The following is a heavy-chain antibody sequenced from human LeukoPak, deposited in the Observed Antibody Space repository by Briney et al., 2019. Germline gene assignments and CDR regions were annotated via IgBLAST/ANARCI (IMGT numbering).Heavy chain of an antibody. D-gene: IGHD6-19*01. Sequence: GGSLRLSCAASGFTVSSKYMSWVRQAPGKGLEWVSAIYTGETTYYADSVKGRFTISRDNSKNTLYLQMDGLRVEDTAVYYCAKVGAVAAVENSGQGTLVTVSS. CDR3: AKVGAVAAVEN. CDR1: GFTVSSKY. V-gene: IGHV3-66*01. J-gene: IGHJ4*02. CDR2: IYTGETT.